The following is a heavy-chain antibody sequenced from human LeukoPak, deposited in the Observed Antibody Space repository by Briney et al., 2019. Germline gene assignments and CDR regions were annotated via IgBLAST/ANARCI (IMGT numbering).Heavy chain of an antibody. CDR2: IYYSGST. CDR3: ARGLPYYYDSSGYYISYYYYMDV. Sequence: SETLSLTCTVSGGSISSYYWSWIRQPPGKGLEWIGYIYYSGSTNYNPSLKSRVTISVDTSKNQFSLKLSSVTAADTAVYYCARGLPYYYDSSGYYISYYYYMDVWGKGTTVTVSS. J-gene: IGHJ6*03. V-gene: IGHV4-59*01. CDR1: GGSISSYY. D-gene: IGHD3-22*01.